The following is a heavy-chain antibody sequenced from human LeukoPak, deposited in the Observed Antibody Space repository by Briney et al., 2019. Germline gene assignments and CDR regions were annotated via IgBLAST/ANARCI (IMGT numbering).Heavy chain of an antibody. V-gene: IGHV3-33*01. CDR2: IWYHGSNK. CDR3: AREGHIVGAVPDY. J-gene: IGHJ4*02. Sequence: GGSLRLSCAASGFTFNSYGMHWVRQAPGKGLEWVAVIWYHGSNKYYADSVKGRFTISRDNSKNTLYLQMNSLRAEDTAVYYCAREGHIVGAVPDYWGQGTLVTVSS. CDR1: GFTFNSYG. D-gene: IGHD1-26*01.